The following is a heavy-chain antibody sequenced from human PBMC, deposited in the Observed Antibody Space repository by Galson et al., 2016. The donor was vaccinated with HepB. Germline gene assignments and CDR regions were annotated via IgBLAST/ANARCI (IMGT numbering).Heavy chain of an antibody. CDR1: GFNFHDYT. CDR3: VKETTGFGSGTSYYNWFDP. J-gene: IGHJ5*02. V-gene: IGHV3-43*01. CDR2: ISGDAGVS. D-gene: IGHD3-10*01. Sequence: SLRLSCAASGFNFHDYTMHWVRQVPGKGLEWVSLISGDAGVSDYVDSVKGRFTIFRDNSKSSLYLQMKRLTIEDSALYYCVKETTGFGSGTSYYNWFDPWGQGTLVTVSS.